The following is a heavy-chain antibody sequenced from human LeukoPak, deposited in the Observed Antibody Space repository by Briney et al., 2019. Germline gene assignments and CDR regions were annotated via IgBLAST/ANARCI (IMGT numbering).Heavy chain of an antibody. Sequence: SETLSLTCTVTGGSISSAAYYWSWIRQHPEKGLEWIGYIHSSGDTYNNPSLKSRVTVSLDTSKSQFSLNLSSVTAADTAVYYCARLIAARPDEDRWGQGTLVTVSS. D-gene: IGHD6-6*01. CDR2: IHSSGDT. CDR3: ARLIAARPDEDR. V-gene: IGHV4-31*03. CDR1: GGSISSAAYY. J-gene: IGHJ5*02.